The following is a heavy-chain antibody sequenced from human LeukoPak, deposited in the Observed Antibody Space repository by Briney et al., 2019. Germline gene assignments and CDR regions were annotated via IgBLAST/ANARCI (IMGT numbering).Heavy chain of an antibody. CDR3: ARDNYYGSGSSILDAFDI. CDR1: GFTVSGNY. J-gene: IGHJ3*02. Sequence: GGSLRLSCAASGFTVSGNYMSWVRQAPGKGLEWVSVIYSGGSAYYADSVKGRFTISRDNSKNTLYLQMNSLRAEDTAVYYCARDNYYGSGSSILDAFDIWGQGTMVTVSS. CDR2: IYSGGSA. D-gene: IGHD3-10*01. V-gene: IGHV3-66*01.